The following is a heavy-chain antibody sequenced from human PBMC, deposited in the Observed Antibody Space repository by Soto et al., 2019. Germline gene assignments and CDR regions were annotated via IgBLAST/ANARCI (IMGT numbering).Heavy chain of an antibody. D-gene: IGHD6-25*01. Sequence: SETLSLTCTVTGGSISSYYWSWIRQPPGKGLEWIGYIYYSGSTNYNPSLKSRVTISVDTSKNQFSLKLSSVTAADTAVYYCARPHGGSSGWDNWFDPWGQGTLVTVS. J-gene: IGHJ5*02. CDR2: IYYSGST. V-gene: IGHV4-59*01. CDR1: GGSISSYY. CDR3: ARPHGGSSGWDNWFDP.